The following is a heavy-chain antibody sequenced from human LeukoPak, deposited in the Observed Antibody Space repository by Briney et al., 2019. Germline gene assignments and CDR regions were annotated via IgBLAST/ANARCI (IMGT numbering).Heavy chain of an antibody. CDR2: ISGSGGST. J-gene: IGHJ4*02. CDR1: GFTFSSYA. D-gene: IGHD2-2*01. Sequence: XSCAXSGFTFSSYAMSWVRQAPGKGLEWVSAISGSGGSTYYADSVKGRFTISRDNSKNTLYLQMNSLRAEDTAVYYCAKDPPLFCSSTSCYAPFDYWGQGTLVTVSS. V-gene: IGHV3-23*01. CDR3: AKDPPLFCSSTSCYAPFDY.